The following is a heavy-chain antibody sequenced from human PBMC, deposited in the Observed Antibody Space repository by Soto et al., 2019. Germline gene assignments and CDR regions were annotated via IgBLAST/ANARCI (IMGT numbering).Heavy chain of an antibody. V-gene: IGHV3-21*01. CDR2: ISSSSSYI. J-gene: IGHJ6*02. D-gene: IGHD2-15*01. Sequence: GESLKISCAASGFTFSSYSMNWVRQAPGKGLEWVSSISSSSSYIYYADSVKGRFTISRDNAKNSLYLQMNSLRAEDTAVYYCARDGDGSVVAATRRYYYYGMDVWGQGTTVTVSS. CDR3: ARDGDGSVVAATRRYYYYGMDV. CDR1: GFTFSSYS.